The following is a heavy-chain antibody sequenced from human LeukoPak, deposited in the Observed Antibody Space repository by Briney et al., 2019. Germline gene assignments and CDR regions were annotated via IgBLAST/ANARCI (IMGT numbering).Heavy chain of an antibody. D-gene: IGHD1-26*01. CDR3: ATFSGSDFEGNAFDI. CDR2: IYYSGST. V-gene: IGHV4-59*01. CDR1: GGSISSYY. Sequence: SETLSLTCSVSGGSISSYYWSWIRQPPGKGLEWIGYIYYSGSTNYNPSLKSRVTISVDTSHNQFSLKLSSGTAADTAVYYCATFSGSDFEGNAFDIWGQGTMVTVSS. J-gene: IGHJ3*02.